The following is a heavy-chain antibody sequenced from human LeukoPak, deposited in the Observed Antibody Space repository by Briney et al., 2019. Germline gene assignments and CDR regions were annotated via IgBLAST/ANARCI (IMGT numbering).Heavy chain of an antibody. CDR1: GFTFSDYY. D-gene: IGHD3-10*01. CDR2: ISSSGSTI. CDR3: ARDRSMVRGVMSVDY. Sequence: GGSLRLSCAASGFTFSDYYMSWIRQAPGKGLEWVSYISSSGSTIYYADSVKGRFTISRDNAKNSLYLQMNSPRAEDTAVYYCARDRSMVRGVMSVDYWGQGALVTVSS. J-gene: IGHJ4*02. V-gene: IGHV3-11*04.